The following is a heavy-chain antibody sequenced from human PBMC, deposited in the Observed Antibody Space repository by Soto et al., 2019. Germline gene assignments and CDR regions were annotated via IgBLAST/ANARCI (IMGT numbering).Heavy chain of an antibody. CDR1: GYSFSSYW. Sequence: EVQLVQSGAEVKKPGESLKISCKGSGYSFSSYWIGWVRQMPGKGLEWMGSIYPGDSDTRYSPSFQGQATISADKSISTAYLQWSSLKASDNAMYYCARQVDCTRGVCYQALGYWGQGTLVTVSS. J-gene: IGHJ4*02. D-gene: IGHD2-8*02. CDR3: ARQVDCTRGVCYQALGY. V-gene: IGHV5-51*01. CDR2: IYPGDSDT.